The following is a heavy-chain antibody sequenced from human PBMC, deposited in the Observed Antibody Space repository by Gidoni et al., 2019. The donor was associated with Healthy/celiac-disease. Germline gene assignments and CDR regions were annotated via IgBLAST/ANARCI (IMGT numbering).Heavy chain of an antibody. CDR3: AKGLVGYSYGYVDY. D-gene: IGHD5-18*01. CDR2: ISYDGSNK. CDR1: GFPFSSYG. V-gene: IGHV3-30*18. J-gene: IGHJ4*02. Sequence: QVQLVESGGGVVQPGRSLRLSCAASGFPFSSYGMHWVRKAPGKGLEWVAVISYDGSNKYYADSVKGRFTISRDNSKNTLYLQMNSLRAEDTAVYYCAKGLVGYSYGYVDYWGQGTLVTVSS.